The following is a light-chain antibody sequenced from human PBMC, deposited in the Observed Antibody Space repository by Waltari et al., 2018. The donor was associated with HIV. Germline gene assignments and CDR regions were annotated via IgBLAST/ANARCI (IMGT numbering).Light chain of an antibody. CDR3: QQYNNWPPCT. CDR1: PSVRRN. Sequence: EIVMTQPPAPLSVSPGERPTLSCRTSPSVRRNLAWYQQKPGQAPRLLIYGASTRATGTPPRFSGSGSGTDFSLAISSLQSEDFAMYYGQQYNNWPPCTFGQGTKLEI. CDR2: GAS. V-gene: IGKV3-15*01. J-gene: IGKJ2*02.